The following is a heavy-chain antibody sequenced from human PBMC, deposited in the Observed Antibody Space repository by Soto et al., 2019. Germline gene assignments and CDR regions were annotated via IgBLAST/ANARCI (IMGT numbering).Heavy chain of an antibody. CDR2: ISTNNGNT. D-gene: IGHD6-13*01. Sequence: QVQLVQSGAEVKKPGASVRVSCKTSGYNFKGYSISWVRRAPGQGLEWMGWISTNNGNTNTAQRFQDRLTLTTDTSTRTANMELTDLKFDDTAVYYCARLDRSSWWAFDGWGQGTLVIVS. CDR3: ARLDRSSWWAFDG. J-gene: IGHJ4*02. V-gene: IGHV1-18*04. CDR1: GYNFKGYS.